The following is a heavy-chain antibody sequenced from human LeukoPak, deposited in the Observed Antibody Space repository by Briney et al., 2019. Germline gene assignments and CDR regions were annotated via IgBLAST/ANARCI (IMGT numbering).Heavy chain of an antibody. Sequence: GRSLRLYCAASGFTFSSYAMHWVRQAPGKGLEWVAVISYDGSNKYYADSVKGRFTISRDNSKNTLYLQMNSLRAEDTAVYYCARGTLWFGLGHLDYWGQGTLVTVSS. J-gene: IGHJ4*02. CDR3: ARGTLWFGLGHLDY. CDR1: GFTFSSYA. V-gene: IGHV3-30*04. D-gene: IGHD3-10*01. CDR2: ISYDGSNK.